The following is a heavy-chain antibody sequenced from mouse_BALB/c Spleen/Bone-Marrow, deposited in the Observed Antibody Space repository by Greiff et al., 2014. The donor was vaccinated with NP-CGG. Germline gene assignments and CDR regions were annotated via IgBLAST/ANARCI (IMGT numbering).Heavy chain of an antibody. Sequence: VKLVESGPELVKPGALVKISCKASGYTFTSYDINWVKQRPGQGLEWIGWIYPGDGSTKYNEKFKGKATLTADNSSSTAYVQLSSLTSENSAVYFCARRANYWYFDVWGAGTTVTVSS. J-gene: IGHJ1*01. V-gene: IGHV1S56*01. CDR2: IYPGDGST. CDR1: GYTFTSYD. D-gene: IGHD3-3*01. CDR3: ARRANYWYFDV.